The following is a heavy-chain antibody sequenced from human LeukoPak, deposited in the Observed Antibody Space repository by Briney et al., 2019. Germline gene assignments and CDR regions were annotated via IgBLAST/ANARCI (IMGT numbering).Heavy chain of an antibody. CDR1: GGTFSSYA. D-gene: IGHD6-19*01. V-gene: IGHV1-69*04. CDR2: IIPILGIA. J-gene: IGHJ3*02. CDR3: ARVGLWLDAFDI. Sequence: SVKVSCKASGGTFSSYAISWVRQAPGQGLEWMGRIIPILGIANYAQKFQDRVTITADKSTSTAYMELSSLRSEDTAVYYCARVGLWLDAFDIWGQGTMVTVSS.